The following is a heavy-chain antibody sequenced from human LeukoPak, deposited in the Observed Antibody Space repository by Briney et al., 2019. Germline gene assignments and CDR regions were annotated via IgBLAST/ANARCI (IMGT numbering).Heavy chain of an antibody. CDR1: GYSFTTYW. CDR2: IYPGDSDT. J-gene: IGHJ6*02. D-gene: IGHD2-21*02. Sequence: GESLEISCKGSGYSFTTYWIGWVRQMPGKGLEWMGIIYPGDSDTTYSPSFEGQVTISADKSINTAYLQWSSLKASDTGIYFCARVTANPGQYGLDVWGQGTTVTVSS. V-gene: IGHV5-51*01. CDR3: ARVTANPGQYGLDV.